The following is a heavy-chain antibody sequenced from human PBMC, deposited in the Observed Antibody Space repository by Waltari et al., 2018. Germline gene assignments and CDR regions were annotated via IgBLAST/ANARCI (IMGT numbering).Heavy chain of an antibody. V-gene: IGHV6-1*01. CDR1: GDSVSVNSAAA. D-gene: IGHD6-13*01. CDR2: TYYRSKWSN. CDR3: ARGSSSSFDS. J-gene: IGHJ4*02. Sequence: QVQLQQSGPGLVKPSQTLSLTCAVSGDSVSVNSAAAWNWIRQSPSRGLEWLGRTYYRSKWSNEDAVSVRSRITINPDTSKNQFSLHLNSVTPEDTAVYYCARGSSSSFDSWGQGILVTVSS.